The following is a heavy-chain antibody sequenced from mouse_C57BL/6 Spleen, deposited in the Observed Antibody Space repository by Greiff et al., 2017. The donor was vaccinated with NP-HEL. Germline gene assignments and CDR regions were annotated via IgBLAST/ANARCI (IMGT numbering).Heavy chain of an antibody. V-gene: IGHV1-50*01. CDR2: LDPSVLYT. J-gene: IGHJ2*01. Sequence: QVQLQQPGAELVKPFASLPLSFPSSFSTFPLSWLPCLQPCPGPALEWIGELDPSVLYTNYNQKFKGKATLTVDTSSSTAYMQLSSLTSEDSAVYYCARERNYDSYYWGQGTTLTVSS. CDR1: FSTFPLSW. D-gene: IGHD2-4*01. CDR3: ARERNYDSYY.